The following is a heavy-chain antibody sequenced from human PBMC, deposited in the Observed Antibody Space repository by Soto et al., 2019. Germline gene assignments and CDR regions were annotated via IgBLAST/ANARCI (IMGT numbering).Heavy chain of an antibody. J-gene: IGHJ6*02. V-gene: IGHV4-34*01. CDR1: GGSFSGYY. CDR2: INHSGST. Sequence: SETLSLTCAVYGGSFSGYYWSWIRQPPGKGLEWIGEINHSGSTNYNPSLKSRVTISVDTSKNQFSLKLSSVTAADTAVYYCARGLRVAAPLFYYYYGMDVWGQGTTVTVSS. CDR3: ARGLRVAAPLFYYYYGMDV. D-gene: IGHD6-13*01.